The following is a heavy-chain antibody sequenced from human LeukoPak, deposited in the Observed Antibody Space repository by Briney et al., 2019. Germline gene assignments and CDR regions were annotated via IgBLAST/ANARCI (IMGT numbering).Heavy chain of an antibody. CDR3: ARDRVLGPAAAGGGLDY. J-gene: IGHJ4*02. Sequence: SETLSLTCTVSGGSISSYYWSWIRQPPGKGLEWIGYIYYSGSTNYNPSLKSRVTISVDTSKNQFSLKLSSVTAADTAVYYCARDRVLGPAAAGGGLDYWGQGTLVTVSS. V-gene: IGHV4-59*01. CDR2: IYYSGST. D-gene: IGHD6-13*01. CDR1: GGSISSYY.